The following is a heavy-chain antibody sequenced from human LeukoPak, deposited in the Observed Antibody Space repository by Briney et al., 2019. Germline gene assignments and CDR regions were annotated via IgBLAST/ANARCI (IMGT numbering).Heavy chain of an antibody. CDR2: INHSGST. Sequence: SETLSLTCAVYGESFSGYYWSWIRQPPGKGLEWIGEINHSGSTNYNPSLKSRVTISVDTSKNQFSLKLSSVTAADTAVYYCARGRNSSGWYRYWGQGTLVTVSS. D-gene: IGHD6-19*01. V-gene: IGHV4-34*01. J-gene: IGHJ4*02. CDR3: ARGRNSSGWYRY. CDR1: GESFSGYY.